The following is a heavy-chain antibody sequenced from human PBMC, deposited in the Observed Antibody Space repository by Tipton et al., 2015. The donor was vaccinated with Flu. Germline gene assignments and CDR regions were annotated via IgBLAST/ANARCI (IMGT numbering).Heavy chain of an antibody. CDR1: GDSISTTIYY. J-gene: IGHJ6*02. CDR3: ARDLWNDRRAYYYYGVDV. Sequence: TLSLTCTVSGDSISTTIYYWGWVRQPPGKGLEWIGSIYYSGTTYYNPSLKSRVTISVDSSKNEFSLTLASLTAADTAVYYCARDLWNDRRAYYYYGVDVWVQGTTVTVSS. D-gene: IGHD1-1*01. CDR2: IYYSGTT. V-gene: IGHV4-39*07.